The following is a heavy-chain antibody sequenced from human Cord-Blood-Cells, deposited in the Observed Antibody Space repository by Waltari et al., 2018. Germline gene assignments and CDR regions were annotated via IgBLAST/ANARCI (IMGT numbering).Heavy chain of an antibody. CDR2: INRNSGGT. V-gene: IGHV1-2*06. D-gene: IGHD3-3*01. Sequence: QVQLVQSGAEVKKPGALVKVSCKASGYTFTGYYMHWVRQAPGQGLGGMGRINRNSGGTNYAQKFQGRVTMTRDTSISTAYMELSRLRSDDTAVYYCALWSGYRDYWGQGTLVTVSS. J-gene: IGHJ4*02. CDR3: ALWSGYRDY. CDR1: GYTFTGYY.